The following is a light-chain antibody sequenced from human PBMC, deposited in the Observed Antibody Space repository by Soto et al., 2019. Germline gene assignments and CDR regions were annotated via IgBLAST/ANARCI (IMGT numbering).Light chain of an antibody. CDR3: TSYTSNNIVV. CDR2: EVS. V-gene: IGLV2-14*01. J-gene: IGLJ2*01. CDR1: SSDVGGYNY. Sequence: SVLTQPASVSGSLGQSITISCTGTSSDVGGYNYVSWYQQHPGKAPKLMIYEVSNRPSGVSNRFSGSKSGNTASMTISGLQSEDEADYYCTSYTSNNIVVFGGGTKVTVL.